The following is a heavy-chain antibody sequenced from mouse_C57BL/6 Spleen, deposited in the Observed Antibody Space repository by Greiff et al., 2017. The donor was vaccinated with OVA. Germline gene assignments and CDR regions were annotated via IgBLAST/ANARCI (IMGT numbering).Heavy chain of an antibody. CDR3: AREGDGSFDY. J-gene: IGHJ2*01. D-gene: IGHD2-3*01. CDR2: ISYDGSN. V-gene: IGHV3-6*01. CDR1: GYSITSGYY. Sequence: EVKLMGSGPGLVKPSQSLSLTCSVTGYSITSGYYWNWIRQFPGNKLEWMGYISYDGSNNYNPSLKNRISITRDTSKNQFFLKLNSVTTEDTATYDCAREGDGSFDYWGQGTTLTVSS.